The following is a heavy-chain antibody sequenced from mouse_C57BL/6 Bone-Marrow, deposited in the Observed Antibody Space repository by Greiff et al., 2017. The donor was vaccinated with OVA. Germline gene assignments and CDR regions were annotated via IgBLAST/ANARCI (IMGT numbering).Heavy chain of an antibody. V-gene: IGHV5-17*01. Sequence: EVQGVESGGGLVKPGGSLKLSCAASGFTFSDYGMHWVRQAPEKGLEWVAYISSGSSTIYYADTVKGRFTISRDNATNTLCLQMTSLRSEDTAMYYCARNPPMMAWFAYWGQGTLVTVSA. CDR3: ARNPPMMAWFAY. CDR2: ISSGSSTI. D-gene: IGHD2-3*01. J-gene: IGHJ3*01. CDR1: GFTFSDYG.